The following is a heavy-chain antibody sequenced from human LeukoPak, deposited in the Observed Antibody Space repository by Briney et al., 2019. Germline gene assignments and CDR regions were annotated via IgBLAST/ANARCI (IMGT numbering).Heavy chain of an antibody. CDR3: AQAIVGDTRDNWFDP. CDR2: IYYSGST. D-gene: IGHD1-26*01. Sequence: SQTLSLTCTVSGGSISSGGYYWSWLRQHPGKGLEWIGYIYYSGSTYYNPSLKSRVTISVDTSKNQFSLKLSSVTAADTAVYYCAQAIVGDTRDNWFDPWGQGTLVTVSS. CDR1: GGSISSGGYY. J-gene: IGHJ5*02. V-gene: IGHV4-31*03.